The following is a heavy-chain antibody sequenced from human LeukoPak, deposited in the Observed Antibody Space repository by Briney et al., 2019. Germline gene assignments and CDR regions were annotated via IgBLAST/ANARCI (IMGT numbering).Heavy chain of an antibody. Sequence: SETLSPTCTVSGGSISSYYWSWIRQPAGKGLEWIGRIYTSGSTNYNPSLKSRVTMSVDTSKNQFSLKLSSVTAADTAVYYCAREEGRYCSSTSCYIGAFDIWGQGTMVTVSS. CDR1: GGSISSYY. V-gene: IGHV4-4*07. CDR3: AREEGRYCSSTSCYIGAFDI. CDR2: IYTSGST. D-gene: IGHD2-2*02. J-gene: IGHJ3*02.